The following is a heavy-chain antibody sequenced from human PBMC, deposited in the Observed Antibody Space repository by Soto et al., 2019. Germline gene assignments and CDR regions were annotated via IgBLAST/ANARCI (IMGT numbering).Heavy chain of an antibody. J-gene: IGHJ4*02. CDR2: ISGSGGST. CDR1: GFTFSSYA. V-gene: IGHV3-23*01. CDR3: AQPAGMVRGVIPY. Sequence: EVQLLESGGGLVQPGGSLRLSCAASGFTFSSYAMSWVRQAPGKGLEWVSAISGSGGSTYYADSVKGRFTISRDNSKNTLYLQRDSLRAEDTAVYYCAQPAGMVRGVIPYWGQGTLVTVSS. D-gene: IGHD3-10*01.